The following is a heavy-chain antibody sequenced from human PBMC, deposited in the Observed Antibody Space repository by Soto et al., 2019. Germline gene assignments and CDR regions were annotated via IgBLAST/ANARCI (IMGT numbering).Heavy chain of an antibody. Sequence: ASVKVSCKASGYTFTGYYMHWVRQAPGQGLEWMGWINPNSGGTNYAQKFQGWVTMTRDTSISTAYMELSRLRSDDTAVYYCAREDGRENNWFDPWGQGTLVTVSS. CDR2: INPNSGGT. CDR3: AREDGRENNWFDP. V-gene: IGHV1-2*04. J-gene: IGHJ5*02. CDR1: GYTFTGYY. D-gene: IGHD1-26*01.